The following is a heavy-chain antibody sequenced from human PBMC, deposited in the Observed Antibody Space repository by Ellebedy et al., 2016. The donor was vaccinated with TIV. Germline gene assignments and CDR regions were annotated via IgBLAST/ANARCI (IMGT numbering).Heavy chain of an antibody. CDR2: IYYTGTT. D-gene: IGHD6-19*01. V-gene: IGHV4-59*01. CDR1: GGSINTYY. J-gene: IGHJ4*02. CDR3: ARVAGAGWYRFSFDY. Sequence: MPSETLSLTCTVSGGSINTYYWSWIRQTPGKGLEWIGYIYYTGTTNYNSSLKSRVTLSVDTSKNQFSLQLTSVTAADTAMYYCARVAGAGWYRFSFDYWGQGILVTVSS.